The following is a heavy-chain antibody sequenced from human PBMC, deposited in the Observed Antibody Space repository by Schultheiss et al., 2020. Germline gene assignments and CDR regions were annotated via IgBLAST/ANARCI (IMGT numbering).Heavy chain of an antibody. CDR3: AILGVGSGWEFDY. Sequence: ASVKVSCKASGYTFTSYAISWVRQAPGQGLEWMGGIIPIFGTANYAQKFQGRVTMTTDTSTSTAYMELRSLRSDDTAVYYCAILGVGSGWEFDYWGQGTLVTVSS. D-gene: IGHD6-19*01. CDR2: IIPIFGTA. CDR1: GYTFTSYA. J-gene: IGHJ4*02. V-gene: IGHV1-18*01.